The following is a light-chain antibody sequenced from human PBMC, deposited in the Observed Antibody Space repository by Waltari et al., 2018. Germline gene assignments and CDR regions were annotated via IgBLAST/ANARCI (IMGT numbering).Light chain of an antibody. V-gene: IGLV2-14*01. J-gene: IGLJ1*01. Sequence: QSALTQPASVSGSLGPSLTISCTGTHSDIGAYDYVYWYQQHPGKAPKLILFDVSHRPSGISNRFSGSKSGDTASLTISGLQPEDEADYYCSSYSYITTLQIFGTGTRLTV. CDR2: DVS. CDR1: HSDIGAYDY. CDR3: SSYSYITTLQI.